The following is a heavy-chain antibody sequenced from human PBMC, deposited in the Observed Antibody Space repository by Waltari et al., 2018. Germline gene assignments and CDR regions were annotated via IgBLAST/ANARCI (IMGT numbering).Heavy chain of an antibody. Sequence: QVQLQQWGAGLLKPSETLSLTCAVYGGSFSGYYWSWIRQPPGKGLEWIGEINHSGSTNYNPSLKSRVTISVDTSKNQFSLKLSSVTAADTAVYYCARWQQLVLFDYWGQGTLVTVSS. J-gene: IGHJ4*02. CDR1: GGSFSGYY. D-gene: IGHD6-13*01. V-gene: IGHV4-34*01. CDR2: INHSGST. CDR3: ARWQQLVLFDY.